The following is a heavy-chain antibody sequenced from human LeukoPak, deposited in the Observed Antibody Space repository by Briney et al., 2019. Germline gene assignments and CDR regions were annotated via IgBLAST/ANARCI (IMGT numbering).Heavy chain of an antibody. CDR3: AKTRRRLYGSGSYAY. D-gene: IGHD3-10*01. Sequence: GGSLRLSCAASGFTFSSYAMSWVRQAPGKGLEWVSAISGSGGSTYYADSVKGRFTISRDNSKNTLYLQKNSLRAEDTAVYYCAKTRRRLYGSGSYAYWGQGTLVTVSS. J-gene: IGHJ1*01. CDR1: GFTFSSYA. V-gene: IGHV3-23*01. CDR2: ISGSGGST.